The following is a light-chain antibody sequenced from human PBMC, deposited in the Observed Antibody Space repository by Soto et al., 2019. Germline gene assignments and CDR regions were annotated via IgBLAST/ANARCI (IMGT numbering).Light chain of an antibody. J-gene: IGKJ1*01. Sequence: DIQMTQSPSTLSASVGDRVTITCRASQSINNWLAWYRQRPWKAPKLLVYDASSLEGGLPSRFSGSGSGTEFTLTISSLHHDDVANYYCQQYNTYPWTFGQGTKVEIK. CDR2: DAS. V-gene: IGKV1-5*01. CDR1: QSINNW. CDR3: QQYNTYPWT.